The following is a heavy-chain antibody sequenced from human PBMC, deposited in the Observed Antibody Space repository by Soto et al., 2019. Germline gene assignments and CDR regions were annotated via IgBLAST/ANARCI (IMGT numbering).Heavy chain of an antibody. D-gene: IGHD3-3*01. CDR1: GFTFSAYS. CDR2: ICSRSSYT. V-gene: IGHV3-11*06. CDR3: ASDSLASGRFQTSLRFLEWLPVNWFDP. J-gene: IGHJ5*02. Sequence: PGGTLRLSCAASGFTFSAYSMSWIRQAPGKGLEWVSYICSRSSYTNYANSVKGRFTISRDNAKNSLYLQMNSLRADDTAVYYCASDSLASGRFQTSLRFLEWLPVNWFDPWGQGXLVTVSS.